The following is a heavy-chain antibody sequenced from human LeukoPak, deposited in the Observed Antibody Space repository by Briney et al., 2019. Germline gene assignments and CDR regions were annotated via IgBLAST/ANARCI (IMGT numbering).Heavy chain of an antibody. J-gene: IGHJ5*01. V-gene: IGHV3-23*01. Sequence: PGGSLSLSCAASGFTFSNYVMGWVRQAPGKGLEWVSTIRGSGGSTYYAESVKGRFTISRDNSKSTLYLQTNSLRAEDTAIYYCARLPTGFPNWFDFWGQGTLVTVSS. CDR3: ARLPTGFPNWFDF. D-gene: IGHD3-9*01. CDR1: GFTFSNYV. CDR2: IRGSGGST.